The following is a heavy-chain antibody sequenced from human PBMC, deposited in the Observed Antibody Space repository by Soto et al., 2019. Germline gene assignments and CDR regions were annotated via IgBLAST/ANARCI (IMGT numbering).Heavy chain of an antibody. CDR2: IYSGGST. CDR1: GFTVSGNY. V-gene: IGHV3-53*01. Sequence: PGASLRLSCAASGFTVSGNYMSWVRQAPGKGLEWVSVIYSGGSTYYADSVKGRFTISRDNSKNTLYLQMNSLRAEDTAVYYCAAIRGPAVGIVAFDIWGQGTMVTVSS. D-gene: IGHD3-16*02. J-gene: IGHJ3*02. CDR3: AAIRGPAVGIVAFDI.